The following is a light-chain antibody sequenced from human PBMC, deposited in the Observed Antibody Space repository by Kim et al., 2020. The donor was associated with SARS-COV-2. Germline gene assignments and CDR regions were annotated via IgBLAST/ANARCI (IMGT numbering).Light chain of an antibody. CDR1: QSVGSN. V-gene: IGKV3-15*01. CDR2: GAS. J-gene: IGKJ4*01. CDR3: QQYNSWPLT. Sequence: VSPGERATLSCRASQSVGSNLAWYQQKPGQAPRLLISGASTRATGFTARISGSGSGTEFTLTIYSLQPEDFAVYYCQQYNSWPLTFGGGTKVDIK.